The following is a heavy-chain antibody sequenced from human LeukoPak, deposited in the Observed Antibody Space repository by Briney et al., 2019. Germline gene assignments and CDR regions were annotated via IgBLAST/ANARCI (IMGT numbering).Heavy chain of an antibody. V-gene: IGHV1-3*01. CDR1: GYTFTSYA. J-gene: IGHJ6*03. CDR3: VRYRNYYYYMDV. Sequence: ASVKVSCKASGYTFTSYAMHWVRQAPGQRLEWMGWINAGNGNTKYSQKFQGRVTITRDTSTSTAYMELRSLRSDDTAVYYCVRYRNYYYYMDVWGKGTTVTVSS. D-gene: IGHD2-2*02. CDR2: INAGNGNT.